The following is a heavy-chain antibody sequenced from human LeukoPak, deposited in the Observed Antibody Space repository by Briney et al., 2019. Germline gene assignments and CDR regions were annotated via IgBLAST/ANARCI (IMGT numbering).Heavy chain of an antibody. J-gene: IGHJ4*02. Sequence: ASVKVSCSASEYIFSNSLMHWVRQAPGQGLEWMGVVNPSDTSTTYAQSLQGRVTMTRDTSTSTVYMDLSGLRSEDTAMYYCVRENIAVPGPAFDYWGQGTLVTVSS. CDR2: VNPSDTST. D-gene: IGHD6-19*01. V-gene: IGHV1-46*04. CDR1: EYIFSNSL. CDR3: VRENIAVPGPAFDY.